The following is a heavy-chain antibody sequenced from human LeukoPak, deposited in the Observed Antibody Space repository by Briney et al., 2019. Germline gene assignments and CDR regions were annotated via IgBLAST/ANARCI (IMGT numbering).Heavy chain of an antibody. CDR3: ARVSVSTVGVQHPS. D-gene: IGHD1-26*01. CDR2: ISSSSYI. Sequence: GGSLKLSCAASGFTFSSYAMSWVRQAPGKGLEWVSSISSSSYIYYADSVKGRVTITRDNAKNSLYMQMNSLRAEDTAVYYCARVSVSTVGVQHPSWGQGTLVTVSS. CDR1: GFTFSSYA. J-gene: IGHJ5*02. V-gene: IGHV3-21*01.